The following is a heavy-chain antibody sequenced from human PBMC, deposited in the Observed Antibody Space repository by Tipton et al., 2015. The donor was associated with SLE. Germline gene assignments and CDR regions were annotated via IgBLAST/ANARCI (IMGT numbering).Heavy chain of an antibody. Sequence: SLRLSCTASGFTFGDYAMSWVRQAPGKGLEWVGFIRSKAYGGTTEYAASVKGRFTISRDDSKSIAYLQMNSLKTEDTAVYYCTRDPGTAAGRGMDVWGQGPTVTVSS. D-gene: IGHD6-13*01. J-gene: IGHJ6*02. CDR1: GFTFGDYA. V-gene: IGHV3-49*04. CDR3: TRDPGTAAGRGMDV. CDR2: IRSKAYGGTT.